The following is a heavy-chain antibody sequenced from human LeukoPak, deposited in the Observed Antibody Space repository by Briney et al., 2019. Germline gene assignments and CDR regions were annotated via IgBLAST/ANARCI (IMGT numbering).Heavy chain of an antibody. D-gene: IGHD6-13*01. CDR2: INHSGST. J-gene: IGHJ6*03. Sequence: SETLSLTCAVYGGSFSGYYWSWIRQPPGKGLEWIGEINHSGSTNYNPSLKSRVTISVDTSKNQFSLKLSSVTAADTAVYYCARLYSSSWSSYYYYMDVWGKGTTVTVSS. CDR1: GGSFSGYY. CDR3: ARLYSSSWSSYYYYMDV. V-gene: IGHV4-34*01.